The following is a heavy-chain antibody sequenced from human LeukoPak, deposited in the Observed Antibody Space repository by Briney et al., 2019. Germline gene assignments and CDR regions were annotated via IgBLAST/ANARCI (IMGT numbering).Heavy chain of an antibody. J-gene: IGHJ6*03. CDR2: IYSSGST. Sequence: SETLSLTCTVSGGSISSFFWSWIRQSPGKGLEWIGYIYSSGSTNYNPSLKSRVTMSVDTSKNQFSLKLSSVTAADTAVYYCARRIRSGFYYYYMDVWGKGTTVTVSS. V-gene: IGHV4-4*09. CDR1: GGSISSFF. D-gene: IGHD2-15*01. CDR3: ARRIRSGFYYYYMDV.